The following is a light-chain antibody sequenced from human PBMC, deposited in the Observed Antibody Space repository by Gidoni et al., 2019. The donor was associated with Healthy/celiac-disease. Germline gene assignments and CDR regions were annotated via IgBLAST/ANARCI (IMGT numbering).Light chain of an antibody. CDR3: SSYTSSSSVV. V-gene: IGLV2-14*01. Sequence: PHPVSGSPGQSITISCTGTSSDVGGYNYVSWYQQHPGKAPKLMIYEVSNRPSGVSNRFSGSKSGNTASLTISGLQAEDEADYYCSSYTSSSSVVFGGGTKLTVL. J-gene: IGLJ2*01. CDR1: SSDVGGYNY. CDR2: EVS.